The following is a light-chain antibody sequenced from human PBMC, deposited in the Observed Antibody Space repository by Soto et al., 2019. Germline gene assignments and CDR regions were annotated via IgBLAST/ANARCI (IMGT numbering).Light chain of an antibody. Sequence: DVVMTQTPLSLSVTPGQPASISCRSNQSLVHSDGIAYFSWFQQRPGRSPRRLIYKVSNRDSGVPARFSGSGSGTDFALKISRVEAEDVGVYYCKQYGSSGTFGQGTKVDIK. J-gene: IGKJ1*01. CDR2: KVS. V-gene: IGKV2-30*02. CDR3: KQYGSSGT. CDR1: QSLVHSDGIAY.